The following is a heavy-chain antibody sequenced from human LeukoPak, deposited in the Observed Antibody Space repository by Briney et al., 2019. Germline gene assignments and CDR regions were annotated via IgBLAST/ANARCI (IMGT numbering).Heavy chain of an antibody. V-gene: IGHV3-23*01. CDR1: GFTFSSYA. D-gene: IGHD2-15*01. Sequence: GGSLRLSCAASGFTFSSYAMSWVRQAPGKGLEWVSAISGSGGSTYYADSVKGRFTISRDNSKNTLYLQMNSLRAEDTAVYYSAKPYSYSDYYYYYMDVWGKGTTVTVSS. CDR3: AKPYSYSDYYYYYMDV. CDR2: ISGSGGST. J-gene: IGHJ6*03.